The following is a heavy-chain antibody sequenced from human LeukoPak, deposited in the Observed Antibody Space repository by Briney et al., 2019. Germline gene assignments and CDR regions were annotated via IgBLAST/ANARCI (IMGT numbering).Heavy chain of an antibody. CDR3: ASYSYYDDSSGYFDY. V-gene: IGHV4-59*02. D-gene: IGHD3-22*01. J-gene: IGHJ4*02. CDR2: IYYSGST. CDR1: GGSVSSFY. Sequence: PSETLSLTCTVAGGSVSSFYWRWVRQPAGRGLEWLGYIYYSGSTNYNPSLKSRVTISVDTSKNQFSRKLSSVTAADTAVYYCASYSYYDDSSGYFDYWGQGTLFTVSS.